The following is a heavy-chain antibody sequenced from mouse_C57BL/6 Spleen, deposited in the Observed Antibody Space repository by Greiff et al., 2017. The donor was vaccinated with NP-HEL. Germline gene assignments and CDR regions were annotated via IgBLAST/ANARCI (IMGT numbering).Heavy chain of an antibody. CDR3: ARREFYDYGDY. D-gene: IGHD2-4*01. Sequence: EVKLQESGPGLVKPSQSLSLTCSVTGYSITSGYYWNWIRQFPGNKLEWMGYISYDGSNNYNPSLKNRISITRDTSKNQFFLKLNSVTTEDTATYYCARREFYDYGDYWGQGTTLTVSS. CDR1: GYSITSGYY. J-gene: IGHJ2*01. V-gene: IGHV3-6*01. CDR2: ISYDGSN.